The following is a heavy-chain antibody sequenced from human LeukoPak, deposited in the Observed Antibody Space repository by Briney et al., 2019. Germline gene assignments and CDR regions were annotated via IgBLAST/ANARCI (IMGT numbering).Heavy chain of an antibody. CDR3: AGHYYYDSSGYF. V-gene: IGHV4-4*09. D-gene: IGHD3-22*01. CDR2: IYTSGST. Sequence: SETLSLTCTVSGGSISSYYWSWTRQPPGKGLEWIGYIYTSGSTNYNPSLKSRVTISVDTSKNQFSLKLSSVTAADTAVYYCAGHYYYDSSGYFWGQGTLVTVSS. J-gene: IGHJ4*02. CDR1: GGSISSYY.